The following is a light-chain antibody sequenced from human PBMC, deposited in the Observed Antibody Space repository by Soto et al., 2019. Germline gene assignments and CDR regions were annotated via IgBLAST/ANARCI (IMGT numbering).Light chain of an antibody. CDR3: QQYGSSPLT. CDR2: GAS. CDR1: QSVTSSY. J-gene: IGKJ4*01. V-gene: IGKV3-20*01. Sequence: EIVLTQSPGTLSLSPGERATLSCRASQSVTSSYLAWYQQKPGQAPRLLIYGASSRATGIPDRFSGSGTDFTLTISRLEPEDFAVYYCQQYGSSPLTFGGGTKVEIK.